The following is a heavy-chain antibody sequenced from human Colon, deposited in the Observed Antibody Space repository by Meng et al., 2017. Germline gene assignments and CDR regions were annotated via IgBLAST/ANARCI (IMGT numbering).Heavy chain of an antibody. V-gene: IGHV4-4*02. CDR1: GGSISRSDW. CDR3: ASSDYYRSDY. J-gene: IGHJ4*02. CDR2: TSHSGST. D-gene: IGHD3-22*01. Sequence: QVHRQDPGQGLVKPSGTPSPPCAFSGGSISRSDWWSWVRQPPGKGLEWIGETSHSGSTNYSPSLKSRVTISLDKSKNQLSLKLNSVTAADTAVYYCASSDYYRSDYWGQGTLVTVSS.